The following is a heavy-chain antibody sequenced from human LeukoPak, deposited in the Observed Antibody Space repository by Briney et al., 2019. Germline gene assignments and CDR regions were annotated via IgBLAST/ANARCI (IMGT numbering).Heavy chain of an antibody. Sequence: ASVKVSCKASGYTFTSYDINWVRQATGQGLEWMGWMNPNSGNTGYAQKFQGRVTMTRNTSASTAYMELSSLRSEDTAVYYCARGLGGDDAQDPWGQGTLVTVSS. V-gene: IGHV1-8*01. CDR3: ARGLGGDDAQDP. CDR1: GYTFTSYD. D-gene: IGHD4-17*01. CDR2: MNPNSGNT. J-gene: IGHJ5*02.